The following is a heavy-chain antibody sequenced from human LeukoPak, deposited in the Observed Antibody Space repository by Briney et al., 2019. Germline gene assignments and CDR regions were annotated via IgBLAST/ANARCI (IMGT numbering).Heavy chain of an antibody. CDR2: IYYDGSTI. V-gene: IGHV3-30*12. CDR3: ARDWKTNSFDY. Sequence: PGGTLRLSCAASEFTFTTYGMHWVRQAPGKRLEWVAFIYYDGSTIYYADYVKGRFTISRDISKNTLYLQMDSLRAEDTAIYYCARDWKTNSFDYWGQGTLVTVSS. CDR1: EFTFTTYG. J-gene: IGHJ4*02. D-gene: IGHD1-1*01.